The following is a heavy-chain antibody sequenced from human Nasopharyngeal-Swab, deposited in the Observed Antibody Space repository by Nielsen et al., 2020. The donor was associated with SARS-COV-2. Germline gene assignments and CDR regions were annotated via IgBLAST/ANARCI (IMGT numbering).Heavy chain of an antibody. J-gene: IGHJ3*02. D-gene: IGHD5-18*01. V-gene: IGHV3-48*03. CDR3: VRDGALIQLWLLPHALDI. CDR2: ISSSGSIA. Sequence: VRQMPGKGLEWVSFISSSGSIAYYADSVKGRFTISRDNANNSLYLQMNSLRADDTAVYYCVRDGALIQLWLLPHALDIWGQGTLVTVSS.